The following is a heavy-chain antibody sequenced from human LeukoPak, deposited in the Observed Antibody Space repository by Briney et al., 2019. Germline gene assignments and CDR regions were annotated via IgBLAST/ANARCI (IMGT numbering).Heavy chain of an antibody. Sequence: PSETLSLTCTVSGGSISRGGYYWSWVRQHPGKGLEWIGYIYYSGSTYYNPSLKSRVTISVDTSKNQFSLKLSSVTAADTAVYYCARFLKMLEYYFDYWGQGTLVTVSS. D-gene: IGHD1-1*01. CDR2: IYYSGST. CDR1: GGSISRGGYY. CDR3: ARFLKMLEYYFDY. V-gene: IGHV4-31*03. J-gene: IGHJ4*02.